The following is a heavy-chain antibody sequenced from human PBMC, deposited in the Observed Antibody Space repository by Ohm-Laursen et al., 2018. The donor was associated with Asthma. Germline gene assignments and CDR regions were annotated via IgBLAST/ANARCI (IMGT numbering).Heavy chain of an antibody. V-gene: IGHV4-61*01. D-gene: IGHD5-18*01. Sequence: SETLSLTCTVSGGSVSSGSYYWSWIRQPPGKGLEWIGYIYYSGSTNYNPSLKSRVTISVDTSKNQFSLKLSSVTAADTAVYYCARSLDTAMAPFDYWGQGTLVTVSS. CDR2: IYYSGST. J-gene: IGHJ4*02. CDR3: ARSLDTAMAPFDY. CDR1: GGSVSSGSYY.